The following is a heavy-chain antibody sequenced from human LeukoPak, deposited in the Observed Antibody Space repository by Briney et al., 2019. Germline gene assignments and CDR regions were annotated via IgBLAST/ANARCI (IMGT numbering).Heavy chain of an antibody. CDR2: INHSGST. CDR3: GRDSRGPDY. CDR1: GGSISHYY. D-gene: IGHD3-22*01. J-gene: IGHJ4*02. V-gene: IGHV4-34*01. Sequence: SETLSLTCAVYGGSISHYYWSWIRQSPGKGLEGIGEINHSGSTNYTPSLKSRVTISVHTSNNQISLKLNSVTAADTAVYYCGRDSRGPDYWGQGTLVTVSS.